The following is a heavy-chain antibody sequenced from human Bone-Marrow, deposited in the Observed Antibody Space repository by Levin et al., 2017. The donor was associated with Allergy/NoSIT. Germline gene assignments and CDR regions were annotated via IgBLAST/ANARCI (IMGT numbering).Heavy chain of an antibody. V-gene: IGHV3-21*01. Sequence: ETLSLTCAASGFTFSTYSMNWVRQAPGKGLEWVSSISSSSSYIEYADSVKGRFTISRDNAKNSLYLQMNSLRAEDTAVYYCASIMITFGGVIVDWYFDLWGRGTLVTVSS. CDR2: ISSSSSYI. J-gene: IGHJ2*01. D-gene: IGHD3-16*02. CDR3: ASIMITFGGVIVDWYFDL. CDR1: GFTFSTYS.